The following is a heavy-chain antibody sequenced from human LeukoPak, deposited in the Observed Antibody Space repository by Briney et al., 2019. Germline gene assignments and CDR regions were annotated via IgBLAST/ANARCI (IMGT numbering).Heavy chain of an antibody. CDR1: GFPLSSYA. Sequence: GGPLRLLCSASGFPLSSYAVHWVRQAPGEGLEHFSGITRSGGNTYYADPEKVRFTISRDNSKNTVNLQMSSLRVEDTAVYYCVKVSSGGTNWFDPWGQATLVPVSS. J-gene: IGHJ5*02. D-gene: IGHD6-19*01. V-gene: IGHV3-64D*09. CDR2: ITRSGGNT. CDR3: VKVSSGGTNWFDP.